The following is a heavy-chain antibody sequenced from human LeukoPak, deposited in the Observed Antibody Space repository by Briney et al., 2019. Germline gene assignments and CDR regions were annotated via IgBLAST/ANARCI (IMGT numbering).Heavy chain of an antibody. V-gene: IGHV4-4*07. J-gene: IGHJ5*02. CDR2: IYTSGST. CDR3: ARDQNYYDSSGYYWFDP. D-gene: IGHD3-22*01. CDR1: GGSISSYY. Sequence: PSETLSLTCTVSGGSISSYYWSWIRQPAGKGLEWIGRIYTSGSTNYNPSLKSRVTMSVDTSKHQFSLKLSSVTAADTAVYYCARDQNYYDSSGYYWFDPWGQGTLVTVSS.